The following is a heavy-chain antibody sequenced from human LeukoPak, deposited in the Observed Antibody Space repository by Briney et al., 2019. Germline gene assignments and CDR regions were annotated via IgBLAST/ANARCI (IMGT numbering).Heavy chain of an antibody. V-gene: IGHV3-74*01. CDR1: GFTFSRYW. CDR2: ISGDGSST. D-gene: IGHD5-24*01. CDR3: ARDRYWRWLHLDY. Sequence: GGSLRLSCAASGFTFSRYWMHWVRQAPGKGLVWVSRISGDGSSTSYADSVKGRFTISRDNSKNTLYLQMNSLRAEDTAVYYCARDRYWRWLHLDYWGQGTLVTVSS. J-gene: IGHJ4*02.